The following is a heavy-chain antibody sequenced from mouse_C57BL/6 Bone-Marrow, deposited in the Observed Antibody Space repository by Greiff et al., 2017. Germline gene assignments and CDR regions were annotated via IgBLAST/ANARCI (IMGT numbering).Heavy chain of an antibody. D-gene: IGHD3-2*02. CDR2: IDPSDSYT. J-gene: IGHJ3*01. CDR3: AREGMLSAWFAY. Sequence: QVQLQQSGAELVMPGASVKLSCKASGYTFTSYWMHWVNQRPGQGLEWIGEIDPSDSYTNYNQKFKGKSTLTVDKSSSTAYMQLSSLTSEDSAVYYCAREGMLSAWFAYWGQGTLVTVSA. CDR1: GYTFTSYW. V-gene: IGHV1-69*01.